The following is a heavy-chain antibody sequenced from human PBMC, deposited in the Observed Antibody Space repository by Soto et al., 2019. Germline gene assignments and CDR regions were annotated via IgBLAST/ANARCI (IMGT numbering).Heavy chain of an antibody. CDR3: AMEYYDILTGYPIPYGMDV. V-gene: IGHV3-33*01. J-gene: IGHJ6*02. Sequence: QVQLVESGGGVVQPGGSLRLSCAASGFTFSSYGMHWVRQAPGKGLEWVAVIWYDGSNKYYADSVKGRFTISRDNSKNTLYLQMNSLRAEDTAVYYCAMEYYDILTGYPIPYGMDVWGQGTTVTVSS. CDR1: GFTFSSYG. CDR2: IWYDGSNK. D-gene: IGHD3-9*01.